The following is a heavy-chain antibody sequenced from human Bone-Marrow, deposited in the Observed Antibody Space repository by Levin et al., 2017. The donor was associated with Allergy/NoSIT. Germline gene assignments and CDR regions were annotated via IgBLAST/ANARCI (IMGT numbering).Heavy chain of an antibody. J-gene: IGHJ4*02. CDR2: IRNKAYGETT. Sequence: GGSLRLSCTSSGFNFGDYPMAWFRQAPGKGLEWVSYIRNKAYGETTEYAASVKGRFTMSRDDSKSIASLQMNSLKIEDTAVYYCTRALRVSGDAFDFWGQGTLVTVSS. V-gene: IGHV3-49*03. CDR3: TRALRVSGDAFDF. D-gene: IGHD2-21*01. CDR1: GFNFGDYP.